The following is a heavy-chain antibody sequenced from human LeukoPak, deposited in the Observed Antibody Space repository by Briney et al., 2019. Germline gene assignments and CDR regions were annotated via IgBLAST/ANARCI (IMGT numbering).Heavy chain of an antibody. J-gene: IGHJ6*01. D-gene: IGHD2-21*01. CDR1: GFKFSDHY. V-gene: IGHV3-72*01. CDR3: GRIAINANNGMDG. Sequence: GGSQRLSCAASGFKFSDHYIDWVRQAPGKGLEGVGRSRNKASSDTTEYAASVEGRFTISRDVSERSLYLQMNSLRTKDTAVDDCGRIAINANNGMDGWGQGTTVTVSS. CDR2: SRNKASSDTT.